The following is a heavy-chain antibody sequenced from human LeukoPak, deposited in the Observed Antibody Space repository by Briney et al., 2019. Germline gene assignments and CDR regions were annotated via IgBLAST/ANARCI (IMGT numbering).Heavy chain of an antibody. D-gene: IGHD1-7*01. CDR3: ARDPWAGTRYTSQNWFDP. CDR2: IIPIFGTT. V-gene: IGHV1-69*13. J-gene: IGHJ5*02. CDR1: GGTFSSYA. Sequence: GASVKVSCKASGGTFSSYAISWARQAPGQGLEWMGGIIPIFGTTNYAQKFQGRVTITADESTSTAYMELSSLRSEDTAVYYCARDPWAGTRYTSQNWFDPWGQGTLVTVSS.